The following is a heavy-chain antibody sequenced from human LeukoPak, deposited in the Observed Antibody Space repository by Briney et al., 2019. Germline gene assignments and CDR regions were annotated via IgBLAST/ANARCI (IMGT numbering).Heavy chain of an antibody. J-gene: IGHJ6*03. D-gene: IGHD6-6*01. CDR2: ISGSGGST. CDR3: AKGNIEYSSSFYYYYMDV. CDR1: GFTFSSYA. V-gene: IGHV3-23*01. Sequence: GGALRLSCAASGFTFSSYAMSWVRQAPGKGLEWVSAISGSGGSTYYADSVKGRFTISRDNSKNTLYLQMNSLRAEDTPVYYCAKGNIEYSSSFYYYYMDVWGKGTTVTVSS.